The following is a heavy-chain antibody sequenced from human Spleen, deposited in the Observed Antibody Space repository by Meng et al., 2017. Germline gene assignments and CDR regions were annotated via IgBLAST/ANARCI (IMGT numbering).Heavy chain of an antibody. CDR1: GFTVSTNY. Sequence: GGSLRLSCAVSGFTVSTNYMNWVRQAPGKGLEWVSVIYSDGSTYYADSVKGRFTISRDNARNSLYLQMNSLRAEDTALYYCARGNWYFSDYWGQGTVVTVSS. CDR2: IYSDGST. V-gene: IGHV3-66*01. CDR3: ARGNWYFSDY. D-gene: IGHD1-7*01. J-gene: IGHJ4*02.